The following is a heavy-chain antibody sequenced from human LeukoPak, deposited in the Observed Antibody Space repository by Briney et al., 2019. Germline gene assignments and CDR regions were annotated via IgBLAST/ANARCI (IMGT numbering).Heavy chain of an antibody. V-gene: IGHV1-69*13. CDR2: IIPIFGTA. D-gene: IGHD2-2*01. Sequence: SVKVSCKASGGTFSSYAISWVRQAPGQGLEWMGGIIPIFGTANYAQKFQGRVTITADESTSTAYMGLSSLRSEDTAVYYCARAEVPAAIGGYYFDYWGQRTLVTVSS. CDR1: GGTFSSYA. J-gene: IGHJ4*02. CDR3: ARAEVPAAIGGYYFDY.